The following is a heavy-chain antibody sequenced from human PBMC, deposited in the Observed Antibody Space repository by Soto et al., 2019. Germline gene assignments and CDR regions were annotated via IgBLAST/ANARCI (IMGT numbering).Heavy chain of an antibody. Sequence: EAQLVESGGGLVQPGGSLRLSCVASGFSFSSYSVSWVRQAPGKGLEWISYIDPTSSRIYYADSVKGRFAISRDNAEXXXXXXXXXXXXXXXXXXXXXXXXXXXXXXXXXDVWGQGTMVTVSS. CDR1: GFSFSSYS. V-gene: IGHV3-48*01. J-gene: IGHJ3*01. CDR3: XXXXXXXXXXXXXDV. CDR2: IDPTSSRI.